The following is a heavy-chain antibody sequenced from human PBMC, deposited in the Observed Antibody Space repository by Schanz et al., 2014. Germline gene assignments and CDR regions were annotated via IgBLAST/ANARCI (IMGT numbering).Heavy chain of an antibody. V-gene: IGHV3-30-3*01. CDR2: ISYDGVNT. CDR3: ASPALVPEYFMDV. CDR1: GFPFSSYA. J-gene: IGHJ6*03. Sequence: QVQLVESGGGVVQPGGSLRLSCAASGFPFSSYALHWVRQAPGKGLEWVAVISYDGVNTYYADSVKGRFTISRDNSKNTLYLQMNSLRGEDTAVYYCASPALVPEYFMDVWGKGTTVTVSS. D-gene: IGHD5-18*01.